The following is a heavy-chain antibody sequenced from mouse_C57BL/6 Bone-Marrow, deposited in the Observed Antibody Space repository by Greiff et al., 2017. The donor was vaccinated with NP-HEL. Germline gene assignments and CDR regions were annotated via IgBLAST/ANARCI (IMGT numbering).Heavy chain of an antibody. Sequence: VNVVESGAELARPGASVKLSCKASGYTFTSYGISWVKQRTGQGLEWIGEIYPRSGNTYYNEKFKGKATLTADKSSSTAYMELRSLTSEDSAVYFCAREEFITTVVAKAYWGQGTLVTVSA. CDR2: IYPRSGNT. J-gene: IGHJ3*01. CDR1: GYTFTSYG. V-gene: IGHV1-81*01. D-gene: IGHD1-1*01. CDR3: AREEFITTVVAKAY.